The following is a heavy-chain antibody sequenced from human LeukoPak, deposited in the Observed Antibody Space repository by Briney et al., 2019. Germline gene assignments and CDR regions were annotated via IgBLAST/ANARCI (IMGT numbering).Heavy chain of an antibody. CDR3: TRAGGYELFAAAY. CDR2: IRSKPYGGTT. CDR1: GFTFGDYT. V-gene: IGHV3-49*03. J-gene: IGHJ4*02. D-gene: IGHD5-12*01. Sequence: QSGGSLRLSCTASGFTFGDYTMSWFRQAPGKGLEWVGFIRSKPYGGTTEYAASVKVRFTISRDDSKSIAYLQMNSLKTEDTAVYYCTRAGGYELFAAAYWGQGTLVTVSS.